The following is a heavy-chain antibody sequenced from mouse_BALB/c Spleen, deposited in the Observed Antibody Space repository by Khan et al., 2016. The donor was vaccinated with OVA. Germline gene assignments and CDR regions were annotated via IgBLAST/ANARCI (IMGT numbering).Heavy chain of an antibody. J-gene: IGHJ4*01. CDR1: GFSLTGYG. CDR3: ARAYYANYREAMDY. CDR2: IWGDGST. Sequence: VQLQESGPGLVAPSQSLSITCTVSGFSLTGYGVNWVRQPPGKGLEWLGMIWGDGSTDYNSALKSRLSITKDNSKSQVFLKMNSLKTDDTARYYCARAYYANYREAMDYWGQGNSVTVSS. V-gene: IGHV2-6-7*01. D-gene: IGHD2-10*01.